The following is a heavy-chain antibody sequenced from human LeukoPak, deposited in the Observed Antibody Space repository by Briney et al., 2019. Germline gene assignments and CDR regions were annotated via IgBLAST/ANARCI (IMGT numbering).Heavy chain of an antibody. CDR2: IKQDGSEK. CDR1: GFTFSNFW. D-gene: IGHD7-27*01. V-gene: IGHV3-7*01. Sequence: GGSLRLSRAASGFTFSNFWMSWVRQAPGKGLEWVANIKQDGSEKYYVDSLKDRFTISRDNAKNSLYLQMKSLRAEDTAVYFCARLTWGLVDNWGQGTLVTVSS. J-gene: IGHJ4*02. CDR3: ARLTWGLVDN.